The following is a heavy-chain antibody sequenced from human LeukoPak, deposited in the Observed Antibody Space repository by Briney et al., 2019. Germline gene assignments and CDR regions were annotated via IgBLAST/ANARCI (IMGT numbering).Heavy chain of an antibody. D-gene: IGHD5-12*01. CDR3: ASSSGYDYLGVDY. CDR1: GGSVSSGNYY. V-gene: IGHV4-30-2*01. CDR2: IYHSGST. J-gene: IGHJ4*02. Sequence: SETLSLTCSVSGGSVSSGNYYWSWIRQPPGKGLEWVGYIYHSGSTYYNPSLKSRVTISVDRSKNQFSLKLSSVTAADTAVYYCASSSGYDYLGVDYWGQGTLVTVSS.